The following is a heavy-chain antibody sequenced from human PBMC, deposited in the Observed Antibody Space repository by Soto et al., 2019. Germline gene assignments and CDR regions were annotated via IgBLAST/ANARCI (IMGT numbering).Heavy chain of an antibody. CDR2: IYYSGST. CDR1: GGSISSYY. Sequence: QVQLQESGPGLVKPSETLSLTCTVSGGSISSYYWSWIRQPPGKGLEWIGYIYYSGSTNYNPSLKSRVTLSVDTSKNQFSLKLSSVTAADTAVYYCASTVAGRVPYFDYWGQGTLVTVSS. J-gene: IGHJ4*02. V-gene: IGHV4-59*01. D-gene: IGHD6-19*01. CDR3: ASTVAGRVPYFDY.